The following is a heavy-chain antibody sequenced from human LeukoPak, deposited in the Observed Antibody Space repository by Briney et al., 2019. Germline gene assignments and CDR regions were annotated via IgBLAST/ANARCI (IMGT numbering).Heavy chain of an antibody. Sequence: GGSLRLSCAVSGLTFSTYSMNWVRQAPGKGLEWVSSISSSSRNIYYADSLRGRFTISRDNAKNSLYLQMNSLRAEDMAVYYCATSTAGGWYRAPHSFDSGGQEILVPVPS. CDR1: GLTFSTYS. V-gene: IGHV3-21*01. J-gene: IGHJ4*02. CDR3: ATSTAGGWYRAPHSFDS. D-gene: IGHD2-15*01. CDR2: ISSSSRNI.